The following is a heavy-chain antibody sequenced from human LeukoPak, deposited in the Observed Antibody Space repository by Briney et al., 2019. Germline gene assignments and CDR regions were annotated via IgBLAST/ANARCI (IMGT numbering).Heavy chain of an antibody. CDR3: ARGTDYGDPAEYFQH. D-gene: IGHD4-17*01. Sequence: ASVKVSCKASGYTFTDYYIHWVRQAPGQGLEWMGWINPNSGGTNYAQKFQGRVTMTRDTSISTAYMELSRLRSDDTAVYYCARGTDYGDPAEYFQHWGQGTLVTVSS. CDR2: INPNSGGT. J-gene: IGHJ1*01. CDR1: GYTFTDYY. V-gene: IGHV1-2*02.